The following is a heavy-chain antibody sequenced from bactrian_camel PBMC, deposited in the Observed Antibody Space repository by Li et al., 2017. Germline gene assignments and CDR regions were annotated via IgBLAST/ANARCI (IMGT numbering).Heavy chain of an antibody. CDR2: INYAGDSK. D-gene: IGHD5*01. V-gene: IGHV3S40*01. CDR3: TRETQWVGYHEMAEY. Sequence: VQLVESGGGLVQAGGSLRLSCATSGFKQNTAFMRWVRQAPGKGLEWLATINYAGDSKYYADSVKGRFISSRDNSKNTVYLQLKGLKSEDTAMYYCTRETQWVGYHEMAEYWGQGTQVTVS. J-gene: IGHJ4*01. CDR1: GFKQNTAF.